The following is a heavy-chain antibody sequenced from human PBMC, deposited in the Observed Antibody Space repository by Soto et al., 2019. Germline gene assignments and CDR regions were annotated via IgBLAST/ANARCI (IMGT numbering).Heavy chain of an antibody. Sequence: SETLSLTCTVSGGSISSYYWSWIRQPAGKGLEWIGRIYTSGSTNYNPSLKSRVTMSVDTSKNQFSLKLSSVTAADTAVYYCARITTVFTLFGTGTIDYWGQGTLVTVYS. CDR2: IYTSGST. J-gene: IGHJ4*02. V-gene: IGHV4-4*07. D-gene: IGHD1-1*01. CDR3: ARITTVFTLFGTGTIDY. CDR1: GGSISSYY.